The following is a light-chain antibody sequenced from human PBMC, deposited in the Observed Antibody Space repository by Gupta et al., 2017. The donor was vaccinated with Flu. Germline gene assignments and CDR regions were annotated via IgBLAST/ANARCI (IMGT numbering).Light chain of an antibody. Sequence: EIVMTQSPATLSVSPGERATLSCRASQSVSSNLAWYQQKPGQAPRLLIYGASTRATGIPARFSGSGCGTEVTLTISSRQSEDFAGYYCQQYKNWPQYTFGQGTKMEIK. J-gene: IGKJ2*01. CDR3: QQYKNWPQYT. V-gene: IGKV3-15*01. CDR2: GAS. CDR1: QSVSSN.